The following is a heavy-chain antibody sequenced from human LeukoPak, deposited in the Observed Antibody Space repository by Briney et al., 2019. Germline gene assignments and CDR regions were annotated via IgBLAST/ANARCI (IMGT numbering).Heavy chain of an antibody. CDR2: ISASDSRP. CDR1: GFTFSIYA. J-gene: IGHJ4*02. V-gene: IGHV3-23*01. D-gene: IGHD5-18*01. CDR3: AKDLSYGFDY. Sequence: GGSLRLSCAASGFTFSIYAMSWVRQAPGKGLEWVSAISASDSRPYYADSVKGRFTISRGNSKNTLYLQLNGLRAEDTAIYYCAKDLSYGFDYWGQGTLVTVSS.